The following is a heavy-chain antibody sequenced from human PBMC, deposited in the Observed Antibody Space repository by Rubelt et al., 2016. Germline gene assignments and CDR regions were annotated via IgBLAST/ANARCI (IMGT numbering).Heavy chain of an antibody. CDR3: ARVAAVAGTFDY. D-gene: IGHD6-19*01. CDR1: GGTFSSYA. CDR2: IIPILGIA. J-gene: IGHJ4*02. V-gene: IGHV1-69*04. Sequence: GGTFSSYAISWVRQAPGQGLEWMGRIIPILGIANYAQKFQGRVTITADESTSTAYMELSSLRSEDTAVYYCARVAAVAGTFDYWGQGTLVTVSS.